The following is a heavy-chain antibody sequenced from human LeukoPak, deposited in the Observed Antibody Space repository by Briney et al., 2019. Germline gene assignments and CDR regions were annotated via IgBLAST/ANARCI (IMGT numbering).Heavy chain of an antibody. CDR1: GGSISSYY. V-gene: IGHV4-4*07. CDR3: ARFTQDYYGSGSYWFDP. J-gene: IGHJ5*02. Sequence: PSETLSLTCTVSGGSISSYYWSWIRQPAGKGLEWIGRIYTSGSTNYNPSLKSRVTISVDTSKNQFSLKLSSVTAADTAVYYCARFTQDYYGSGSYWFDPWGQGTLVTVSS. CDR2: IYTSGST. D-gene: IGHD3-10*01.